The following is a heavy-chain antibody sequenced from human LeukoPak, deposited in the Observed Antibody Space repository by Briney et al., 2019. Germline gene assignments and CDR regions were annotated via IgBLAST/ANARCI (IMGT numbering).Heavy chain of an antibody. CDR1: GFTFSNYA. D-gene: IGHD3-10*01. Sequence: GGSLRLSCAASGFTFSNYAMHWGRQAPGKGLEWVAVISYDGSNKYYADSVKGRFTISRDNSKNTLYLQMNNLRVEDTAVYYCARDPAMVRGVKYYFDYWGQGTLVTVSS. V-gene: IGHV3-30-3*01. J-gene: IGHJ4*02. CDR3: ARDPAMVRGVKYYFDY. CDR2: ISYDGSNK.